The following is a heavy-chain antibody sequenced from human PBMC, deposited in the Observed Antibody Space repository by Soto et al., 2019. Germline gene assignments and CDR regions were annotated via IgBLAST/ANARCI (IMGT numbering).Heavy chain of an antibody. J-gene: IGHJ4*02. CDR1: GFTFSSYG. V-gene: IGHV3-30*18. CDR2: ISYDGSNK. Sequence: HWGSLRLSCAASGFTFSSYGMHWVRQAPGKGLEWVAVISYDGSNKYYADSVKGRFTISRDNSKNTLYLQMNSLRAEDTAVYYCAKDPKAGPIAVAGTGYFDYWGQGTLVTVSS. D-gene: IGHD6-19*01. CDR3: AKDPKAGPIAVAGTGYFDY.